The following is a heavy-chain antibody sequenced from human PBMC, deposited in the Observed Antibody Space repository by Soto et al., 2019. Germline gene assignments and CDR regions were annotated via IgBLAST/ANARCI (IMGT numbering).Heavy chain of an antibody. CDR3: AKDSSPHPVVRGKGYFDL. CDR1: GFTFSSYA. Sequence: EVQLLESGGGLVQPGGSLRISCAASGFTFSSYAMSWVRQAPGKGLEGVSAISGRGDSTYYADSVKGRFTISRDNAKNKLYLQMNSLRAEDTAVYYCAKDSSPHPVVRGKGYFDLWGRGTLVTVSS. CDR2: ISGRGDST. V-gene: IGHV3-23*01. D-gene: IGHD3-10*01. J-gene: IGHJ2*01.